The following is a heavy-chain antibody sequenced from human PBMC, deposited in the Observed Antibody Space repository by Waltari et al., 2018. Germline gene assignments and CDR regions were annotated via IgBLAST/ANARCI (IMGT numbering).Heavy chain of an antibody. CDR2: IYYSGRT. V-gene: IGHV4-59*01. J-gene: IGHJ6*02. CDR1: GGSINTYY. CDR3: ARALYSNYYRGYGVDV. Sequence: QVQLQESGPGLVKASETLSLTCTVSGGSINTYYWSWIRQPPGKGLEWIGFIYYSGRTNYNPSLKSRVTISIDTSKNQFSQKGSSVTAEDQAVYYCARALYSNYYRGYGVDVWGQGTTVTVSS. D-gene: IGHD4-4*01.